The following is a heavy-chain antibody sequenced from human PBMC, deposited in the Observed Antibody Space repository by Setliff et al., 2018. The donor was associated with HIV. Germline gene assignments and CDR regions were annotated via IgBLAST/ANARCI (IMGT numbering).Heavy chain of an antibody. V-gene: IGHV4-34*01. Sequence: SETLSLTCAVYDGSFSDYFWTWIRQRPGKGLEWIGDINHSGSTNYNPSLKSRVTISVDTSKNQFSLRLTSVTAADTAMYYCAREDSDGYVDIWGQGTLVTVSS. J-gene: IGHJ4*02. D-gene: IGHD2-21*01. CDR1: DGSFSDYF. CDR3: AREDSDGYVDI. CDR2: INHSGST.